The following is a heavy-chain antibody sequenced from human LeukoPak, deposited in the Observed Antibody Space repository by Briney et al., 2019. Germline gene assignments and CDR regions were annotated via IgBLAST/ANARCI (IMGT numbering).Heavy chain of an antibody. V-gene: IGHV3-9*01. D-gene: IGHD6-13*01. Sequence: GGSLRLSCAASGFTFDDYAMHWVRRAPGKGLEWVSGISWNSGSIGYADSVKGRFTISRDNAKNSLYLQMNSLRAEDTALYYCAKDRGYTPYYFDYWGQGTLVTVSS. CDR2: ISWNSGSI. CDR3: AKDRGYTPYYFDY. CDR1: GFTFDDYA. J-gene: IGHJ4*02.